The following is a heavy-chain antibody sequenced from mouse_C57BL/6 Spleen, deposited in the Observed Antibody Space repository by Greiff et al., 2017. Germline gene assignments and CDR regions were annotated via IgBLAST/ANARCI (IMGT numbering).Heavy chain of an antibody. Sequence: DVKLVESGGGLVKPGGSLKLSCAASGFTFSDYGMHWVRQAPEKGLEWVAYISSGSSTIYYADTVKGRFTISRDNAKNTLFLQMTSLRSEDTAMYYCARSNHRAYWGQGTLVTVSA. V-gene: IGHV5-17*01. J-gene: IGHJ3*01. CDR3: ARSNHRAY. CDR1: GFTFSDYG. CDR2: ISSGSSTI. D-gene: IGHD2-5*01.